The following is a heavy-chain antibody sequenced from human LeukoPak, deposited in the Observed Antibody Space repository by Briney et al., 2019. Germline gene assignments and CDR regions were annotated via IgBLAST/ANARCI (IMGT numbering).Heavy chain of an antibody. D-gene: IGHD3-3*01. J-gene: IGHJ4*02. CDR2: IKSDASST. Sequence: GGSLRLSCAASGFTFNRYWMHWVRQAPGKGLVWVSRIKSDASSTNYVDSVKGRFTISRDNANNSLYLQMNSLRVEDTAVYYCARDVNTIYGRYFDYWGQGTAVTVSS. CDR3: ARDVNTIYGRYFDY. CDR1: GFTFNRYW. V-gene: IGHV3-74*01.